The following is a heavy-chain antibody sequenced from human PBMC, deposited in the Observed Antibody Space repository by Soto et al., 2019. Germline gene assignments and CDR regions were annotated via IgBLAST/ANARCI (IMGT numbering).Heavy chain of an antibody. J-gene: IGHJ4*02. V-gene: IGHV4-59*08. CDR1: GGSISSYY. CDR2: IYYSGST. Sequence: QVQLQESGPGLVKPPETLSLTCTVSGGSISSYYWSWIRQPPGKGLEWIGYIYYSGSTNYNPSLKSRVTISVDTSKNQFSLKLSSVTAADTAVYYCARRYGGTFDYWGQGTLVTVSS. CDR3: ARRYGGTFDY. D-gene: IGHD2-15*01.